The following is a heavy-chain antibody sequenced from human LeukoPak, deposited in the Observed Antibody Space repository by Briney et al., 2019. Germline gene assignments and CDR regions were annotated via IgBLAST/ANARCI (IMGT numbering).Heavy chain of an antibody. D-gene: IGHD3-3*01. Sequence: QTGGSLRLSCAASGFTFSSYAMSWVRQAPGKGLEWVSAISGSGGSTYYADSVKGRFTISRDNSKNTLYLQMNSLRAEDTAVYYCAKDLRGYYDFWSGYSLRGLLDAFDIWGQGTMVTVSS. CDR3: AKDLRGYYDFWSGYSLRGLLDAFDI. CDR1: GFTFSSYA. J-gene: IGHJ3*02. V-gene: IGHV3-23*01. CDR2: ISGSGGST.